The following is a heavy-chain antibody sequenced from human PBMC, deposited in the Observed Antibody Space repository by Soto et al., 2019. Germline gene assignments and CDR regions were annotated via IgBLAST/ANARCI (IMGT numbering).Heavy chain of an antibody. CDR2: ISWNSGSI. J-gene: IGHJ4*02. CDR3: AKGGLRFLEWLPTEYYFDY. V-gene: IGHV3-9*01. CDR1: GFTFDDYA. D-gene: IGHD3-3*01. Sequence: EVQLVESGGGLVQPGRSLRLSCAAYGFTFDDYAMHWVRQAPGKGLEWVSGISWNSGSIGYADSVKGRFTISRDNAKNSLYLQMNSLRAEDTALYYCAKGGLRFLEWLPTEYYFDYWGQGTLVTVSS.